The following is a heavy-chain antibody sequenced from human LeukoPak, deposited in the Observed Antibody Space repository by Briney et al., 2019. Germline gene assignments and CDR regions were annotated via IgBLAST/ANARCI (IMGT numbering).Heavy chain of an antibody. D-gene: IGHD2-2*01. CDR2: INAGNGNT. CDR1: GYTFTSYA. Sequence: GASVKVPCKASGYTFTSYAIHWVRQAPGQRLEWMGWINAGNGNTKYSQKFQGRVTITRDTSASTAYMELSSLRSEDTAVYYCARDPGLYQLLLWFDPWGQGTLVTVSS. CDR3: ARDPGLYQLLLWFDP. J-gene: IGHJ5*02. V-gene: IGHV1-3*01.